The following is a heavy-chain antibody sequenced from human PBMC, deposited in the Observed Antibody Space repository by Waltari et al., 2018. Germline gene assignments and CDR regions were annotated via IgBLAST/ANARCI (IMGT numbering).Heavy chain of an antibody. J-gene: IGHJ5*02. D-gene: IGHD1-1*01. V-gene: IGHV4-30-4*08. CDR1: DGFITSGDYD. Sequence: QVQLQESGPGLVKPSQTLSLTCTVSDGFITSGDYDWSWIRQAPGKGPEWIANIDHTGTTHYNPSLKRRLIVSIDVSKNQFSLGLTSVTAADTAVYYCGRTFLETPGWFDTWGQGTLVTVSS. CDR2: IDHTGTT. CDR3: GRTFLETPGWFDT.